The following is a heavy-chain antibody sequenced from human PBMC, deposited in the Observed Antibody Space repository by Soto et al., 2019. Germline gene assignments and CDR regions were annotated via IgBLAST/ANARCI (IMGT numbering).Heavy chain of an antibody. D-gene: IGHD2-2*01. CDR2: ISWNSGSI. CDR3: AKGGQLLTEGGGY. V-gene: IGHV3-9*01. Sequence: EVQLVESGGGLVQPGRSLRLSCAASGFTFDDYAIHWVRQAPGKGLEWVSGISWNSGSIGYADSVKGRFTISRDNAKNSLYLQMNSLRAEDTAWYYCAKGGQLLTEGGGYWGQGTLVTVSS. J-gene: IGHJ4*02. CDR1: GFTFDDYA.